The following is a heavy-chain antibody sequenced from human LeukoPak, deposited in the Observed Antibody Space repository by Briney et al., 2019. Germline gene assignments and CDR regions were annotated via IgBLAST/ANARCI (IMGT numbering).Heavy chain of an antibody. V-gene: IGHV3-48*01. CDR2: ITSSSSTI. CDR3: ARDYDGSASYD. J-gene: IGHJ4*02. CDR1: GFTFSSYS. D-gene: IGHD3-10*01. Sequence: GGSLRRSCAASGFTFSSYSMNWVRQAPGKGLEWVSYITSSSSTIYYADSVKGRFTISRDNAKNSLYLQMNSLRSEDTAVYYCARDYDGSASYDWGQGTLVTASS.